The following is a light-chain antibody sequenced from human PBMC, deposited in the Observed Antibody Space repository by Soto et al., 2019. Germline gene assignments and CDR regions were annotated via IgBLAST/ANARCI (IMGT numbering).Light chain of an antibody. V-gene: IGKV1-8*01. CDR3: QQYYSYPPGT. CDR1: QGISSY. J-gene: IGKJ1*01. CDR2: AAS. Sequence: AIRMTQSPSSFSASTGDRVTITCRASQGISSYLAWYQQKPGKAPKLLIYAASTLQSGVPSRFSGSGSGTDFTPTISCLQSEDFATYYCQQYYSYPPGTFGQGTKVEIK.